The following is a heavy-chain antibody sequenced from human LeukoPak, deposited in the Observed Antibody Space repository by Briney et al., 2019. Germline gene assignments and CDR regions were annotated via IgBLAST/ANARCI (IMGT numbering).Heavy chain of an antibody. CDR1: GGTFSSYA. Sequence: ASVKVSCKASGGTFSSYAISWVRQAPGQGLEWMGGIIPIFGTANYAQKFQGRVTITTDESTSTAYMELSSLRSEDTAVYYCASGSSGYYYGEDYWGQGTLVTVSS. D-gene: IGHD3-22*01. J-gene: IGHJ4*02. CDR3: ASGSSGYYYGEDY. V-gene: IGHV1-69*05. CDR2: IIPIFGTA.